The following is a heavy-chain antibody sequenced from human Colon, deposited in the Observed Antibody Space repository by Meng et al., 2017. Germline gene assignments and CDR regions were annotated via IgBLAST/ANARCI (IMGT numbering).Heavy chain of an antibody. D-gene: IGHD3-9*01. J-gene: IGHJ4*02. CDR3: VRQGMTSYSWGY. V-gene: IGHV4-4*02. CDR2: ISQSGTT. CDR1: GGSIRSSNL. Sequence: QVPERGRGLVRPSGPLPLTCAVAGGSIRSSNLWSWGRQPPGKGVEWIGEISQSGTTYYNPSLKSRVTITGDWSKNQFSLNLNSVTAADTALYYCVRQGMTSYSWGYWGQGTLVTVSS.